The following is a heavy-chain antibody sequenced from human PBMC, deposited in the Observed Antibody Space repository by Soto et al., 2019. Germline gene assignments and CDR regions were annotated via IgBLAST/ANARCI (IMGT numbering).Heavy chain of an antibody. J-gene: IGHJ4*02. CDR3: AKARGEDSGYVDY. D-gene: IGHD1-26*01. Sequence: EVQLLESGGGLLQPGGSLRLSCAASGFTFSSYTMAWVRQAPGKGLEWVSCIGISGVDTYYADSVKGRFTISRDNSRNTLYLQMNSLRAEDTALYYCAKARGEDSGYVDYWGQGTLVTVSS. V-gene: IGHV3-23*01. CDR1: GFTFSSYT. CDR2: IGISGVDT.